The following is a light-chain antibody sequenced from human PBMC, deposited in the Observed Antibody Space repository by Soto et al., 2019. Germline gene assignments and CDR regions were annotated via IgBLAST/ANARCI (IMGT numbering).Light chain of an antibody. J-gene: IGLJ1*01. CDR3: CSYAGSSTYG. CDR2: EGS. Sequence: QSALTQPASVSGSPGQSITISCTGTSSDVGSYNLVCWYHQPPGTAPKLMIYEGSKRPSAVSNRFSGSKSGNTASLTISGFQAEDEADYYCCSYAGSSTYGFGTGTKVTVL. CDR1: SSDVGSYNL. V-gene: IGLV2-23*01.